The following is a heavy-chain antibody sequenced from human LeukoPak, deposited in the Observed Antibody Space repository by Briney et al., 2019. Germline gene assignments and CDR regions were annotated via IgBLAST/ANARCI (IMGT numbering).Heavy chain of an antibody. J-gene: IGHJ4*02. D-gene: IGHD2-15*01. Sequence: PSETLSLTCTVSGGSISSYYWSWIRQPPGKGLEWIGYIYYSGSTDYNPSLKSRVTMSVDTSKNQFSLSLTSVTAADTAVYYCAREGRGSTQAYWGQGTLVTVSS. V-gene: IGHV4-59*12. CDR1: GGSISSYY. CDR3: AREGRGSTQAY. CDR2: IYYSGST.